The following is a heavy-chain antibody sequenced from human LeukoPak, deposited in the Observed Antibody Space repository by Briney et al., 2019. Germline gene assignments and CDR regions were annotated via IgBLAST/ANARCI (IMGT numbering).Heavy chain of an antibody. J-gene: IGHJ4*02. D-gene: IGHD6-13*01. CDR1: GLSFSTYS. V-gene: IGHV3-48*01. Sequence: AGGSPRLSCAASGLSFSTYSMNWVRQAPGKGLEWLSYISGSSRTIYYADSVMGRFTISRDNAKSSLYLQMNSLRVEDTAVYYCARDTGSSSWYHFDQWGQGTLVTVSS. CDR3: ARDTGSSSWYHFDQ. CDR2: ISGSSRTI.